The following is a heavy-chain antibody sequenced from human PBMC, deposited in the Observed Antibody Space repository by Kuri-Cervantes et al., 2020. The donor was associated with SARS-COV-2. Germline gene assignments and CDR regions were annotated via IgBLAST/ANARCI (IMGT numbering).Heavy chain of an antibody. D-gene: IGHD3-22*01. CDR1: GGSISSSNW. CDR3: ARTGYYDSSGPVGWFDP. V-gene: IGHV4-28*01. J-gene: IGHJ5*02. CDR2: IYYSGST. Sequence: SETLSLTCTVSGGSISSSNWWGWIRQPPGKGLEWIGYIYYSGSTYYNPSLKSRVTMSVDTSKNQFSLKLSSVTAVDTAVYYCARTGYYDSSGPVGWFDPWGQGTLVTVSS.